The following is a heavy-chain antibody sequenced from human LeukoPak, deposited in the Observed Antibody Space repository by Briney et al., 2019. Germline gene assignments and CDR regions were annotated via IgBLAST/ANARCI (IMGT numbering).Heavy chain of an antibody. Sequence: GESLQISCNGSGYSSTSYWIGWVRQMPGKGREWMGIIYPGDSDTRYSPSFQGQVTISADKSISTAYLQWSSLKASDTAMYYCARFHWEVEGFGGADYWGQGTLVTVSS. CDR1: GYSSTSYW. D-gene: IGHD3-3*01. CDR2: IYPGDSDT. V-gene: IGHV5-51*01. CDR3: ARFHWEVEGFGGADY. J-gene: IGHJ4*02.